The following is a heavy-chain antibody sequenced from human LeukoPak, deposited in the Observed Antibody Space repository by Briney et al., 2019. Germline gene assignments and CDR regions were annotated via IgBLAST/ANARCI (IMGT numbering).Heavy chain of an antibody. J-gene: IGHJ2*01. CDR3: ARDLAAAASPYWYFEL. V-gene: IGHV3-73*01. Sequence: GGSLRLSCAASGFTFSGFAVHWVRQASGKGLEWVGRIRSKADTYATAYVASVKGRFTISRDDSKNTAYLQMNSLKTEDTAVYYCARDLAAAASPYWYFELWGRGTLVTVSS. D-gene: IGHD6-13*01. CDR2: IRSKADTYAT. CDR1: GFTFSGFA.